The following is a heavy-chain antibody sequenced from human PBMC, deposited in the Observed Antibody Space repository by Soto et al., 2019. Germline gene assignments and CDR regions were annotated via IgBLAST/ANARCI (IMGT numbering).Heavy chain of an antibody. D-gene: IGHD2-2*01. CDR1: GFTFSSYW. CDR3: ARRQACSSTSCYGNYYYGMDV. V-gene: IGHV3-7*05. J-gene: IGHJ6*02. CDR2: IKQDGSEK. Sequence: GGSLRLSCAASGFTFSSYWMSWVRQAPGKGLEWVANIKQDGSEKYYVDSVKGRFTISRDNAKNSLYLQMNSLRAEDTAVYYCARRQACSSTSCYGNYYYGMDVWGQGTTVTVSS.